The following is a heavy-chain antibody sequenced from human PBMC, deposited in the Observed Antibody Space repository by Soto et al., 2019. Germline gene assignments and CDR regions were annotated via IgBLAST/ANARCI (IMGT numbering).Heavy chain of an antibody. V-gene: IGHV1-24*01. D-gene: IGHD3-10*01. Sequence: GASVKVSCKVSGYTLTELSMHWVRQAPGKGLEWMGGFDPEDGETIYAQKFQGRVTMTEDTSTDTAYMELSSLRSEDTAVYYCATRRFMVRGVSAFDYWGQGTLVTSPQ. J-gene: IGHJ4*02. CDR3: ATRRFMVRGVSAFDY. CDR2: FDPEDGET. CDR1: GYTLTELS.